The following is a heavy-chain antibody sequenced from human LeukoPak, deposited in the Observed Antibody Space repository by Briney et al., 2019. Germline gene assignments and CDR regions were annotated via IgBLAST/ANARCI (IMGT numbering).Heavy chain of an antibody. CDR3: AKDYDSSGYYYDY. J-gene: IGHJ4*02. V-gene: IGHV3-23*01. Sequence: GGSLRLSCAASGFTFSSYAMSWVRQAPGKGLEWVSAISGSGGSTYYADSVKGRFTISRDNSKNTLYLQMNSLRAEDTAVYCCAKDYDSSGYYYDYWGQGTLVTVSS. CDR1: GFTFSSYA. D-gene: IGHD3-22*01. CDR2: ISGSGGST.